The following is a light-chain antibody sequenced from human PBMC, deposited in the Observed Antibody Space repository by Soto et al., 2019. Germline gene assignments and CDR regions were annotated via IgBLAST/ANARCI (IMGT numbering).Light chain of an antibody. CDR2: EVS. CDR1: SSDVGGYNY. V-gene: IGLV2-14*01. J-gene: IGLJ2*01. CDR3: SSYTSSSTLL. Sequence: QSVLTQPASVSGSPGQSITISCTGTSSDVGGYNYVSWYQQHPGKVPKLMIYEVSNRPSGVSNRFSGSKSGNTASLTISGLQAEDEADYYCSSYTSSSTLLFGGGTKSPS.